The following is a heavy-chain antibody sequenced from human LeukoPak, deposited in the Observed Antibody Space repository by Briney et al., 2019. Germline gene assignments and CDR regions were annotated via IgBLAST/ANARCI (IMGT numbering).Heavy chain of an antibody. CDR2: ISSSGSTI. D-gene: IGHD4-23*01. CDR1: AFTFNNYE. J-gene: IGHJ4*02. CDR3: ARDYGGSSPFDY. V-gene: IGHV3-48*03. Sequence: PGGSLRLSCAATAFTFNNYETHWVRQATGKGLEWVSYISSSGSTIYYADSVKGRFTISRDNAKNSLYLQMNSLRAEDTAVYYCARDYGGSSPFDYWGQGTLVTVSS.